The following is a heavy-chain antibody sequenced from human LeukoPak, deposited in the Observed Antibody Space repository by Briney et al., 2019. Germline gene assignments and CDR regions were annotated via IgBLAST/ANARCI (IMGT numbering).Heavy chain of an antibody. V-gene: IGHV3-15*01. CDR2: IKSKTHGETT. CDR3: TTDLGTYYHGSQRLIPIDY. Sequence: TGGSLRLSCVDSGFTFTNAWMSWVRQAPGKGLEWIGRIKSKTHGETTNYAEPVRGRFTISRDDSKSAVYLQMNSLKIEDTAVYYCTTDLGTYYHGSQRLIPIDYWGQGTLVTVSS. CDR1: GFTFTNAW. D-gene: IGHD3-10*01. J-gene: IGHJ4*02.